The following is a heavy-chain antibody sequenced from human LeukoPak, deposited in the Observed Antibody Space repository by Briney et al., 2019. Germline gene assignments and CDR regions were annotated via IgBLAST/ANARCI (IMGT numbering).Heavy chain of an antibody. D-gene: IGHD5-12*01. Sequence: GASVKVSCKASGYTFTSYYMHWVRQAPGQGLEWMGIINPSGGSTSYAQKFQGRVTMTRDMSTSTVYMELSSLRSDDTAVYYCARDLPKTGYVGALDFWGQGTMVIVSS. V-gene: IGHV1-46*01. CDR1: GYTFTSYY. J-gene: IGHJ3*01. CDR3: ARDLPKTGYVGALDF. CDR2: INPSGGST.